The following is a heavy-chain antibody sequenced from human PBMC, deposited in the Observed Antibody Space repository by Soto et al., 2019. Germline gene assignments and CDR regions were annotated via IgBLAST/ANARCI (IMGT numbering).Heavy chain of an antibody. Sequence: PGGSLRLSCAASGFTFSSYAMSWVRQAPGKGLEWVSAISVSGGSTYYADSVKGRFTISRDNSKNTLYLQMNSLRAEDTAVYYCANRYCSGGSCRSLGMDVWGQGTTVTVSS. CDR2: ISVSGGST. CDR3: ANRYCSGGSCRSLGMDV. V-gene: IGHV3-23*01. J-gene: IGHJ6*02. D-gene: IGHD2-15*01. CDR1: GFTFSSYA.